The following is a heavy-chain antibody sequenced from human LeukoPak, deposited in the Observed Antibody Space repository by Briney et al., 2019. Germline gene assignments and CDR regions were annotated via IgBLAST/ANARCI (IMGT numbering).Heavy chain of an antibody. V-gene: IGHV3-11*04. Sequence: GGSLRLSCAASGFTLSDYYMSWIRQAPGKGLEWVSYISSSCSTIYYADYVKGRFTISRDNAKNSLYLQMNSLRAEDTAVYYCARVTYYYDSSGYSMRYYYYYMDVWGKGTTVTVSS. CDR3: ARVTYYYDSSGYSMRYYYYYMDV. CDR1: GFTLSDYY. D-gene: IGHD3-22*01. J-gene: IGHJ6*03. CDR2: ISSSCSTI.